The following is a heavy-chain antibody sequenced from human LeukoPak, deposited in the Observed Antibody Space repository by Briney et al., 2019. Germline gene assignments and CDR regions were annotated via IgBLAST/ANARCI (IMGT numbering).Heavy chain of an antibody. Sequence: PSETLSLTCAVYGGSFSGYYWSWIRHPPGKGLEWIGEINHSGSTNYNPSLKSRVTISVDTSKNQFSLKLSSVPAADTAVYYCARGLHDILTAWFDPWGQGTLVTVSS. D-gene: IGHD3-9*01. V-gene: IGHV4-34*01. CDR1: GGSFSGYY. J-gene: IGHJ5*02. CDR2: INHSGST. CDR3: ARGLHDILTAWFDP.